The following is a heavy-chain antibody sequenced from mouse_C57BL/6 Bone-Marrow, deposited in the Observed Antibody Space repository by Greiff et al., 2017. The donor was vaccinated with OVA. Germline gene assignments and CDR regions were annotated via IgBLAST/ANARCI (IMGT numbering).Heavy chain of an antibody. V-gene: IGHV5-15*04. D-gene: IGHD2-3*01. J-gene: IGHJ2*01. Sequence: EVKLVESGGGLVQPGGSLKLSCAASGFTFSDYGMAWVRQAPRTGPEWVAFISNLAYSIYYADTVTGRFTISRENAKNTLYLEMSSLRSEDTAMYYCARHVDGYYFDYWGQGTTLTVSS. CDR2: ISNLAYSI. CDR3: ARHVDGYYFDY. CDR1: GFTFSDYG.